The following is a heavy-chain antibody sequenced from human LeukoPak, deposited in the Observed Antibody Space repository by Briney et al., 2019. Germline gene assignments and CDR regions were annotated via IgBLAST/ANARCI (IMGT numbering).Heavy chain of an antibody. CDR1: GFTFRTYW. CDR2: INSDGSTT. CDR3: ARAGNYYFEY. D-gene: IGHD3-10*01. V-gene: IGHV3-74*01. Sequence: GGSLRLSCASSGFTFRTYWMHWVRQTPGQGLVWVSRINSDGSTTNYADSVKGRFTVSRDNAQNTLYLQMSSLRAEDTAVYYCARAGNYYFEYWGQGALVTVSS. J-gene: IGHJ4*02.